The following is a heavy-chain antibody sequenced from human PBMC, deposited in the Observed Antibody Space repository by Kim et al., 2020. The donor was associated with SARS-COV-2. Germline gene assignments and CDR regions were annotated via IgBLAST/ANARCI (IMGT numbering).Heavy chain of an antibody. CDR1: GGSISSSSYY. V-gene: IGHV4-39*01. D-gene: IGHD2-2*01. J-gene: IGHJ6*02. CDR2: IYYSGST. CDR3: ARQKVVPAAPAGDYYDSGMDT. Sequence: SETLSLTCTVSGGSISSSSYYWGWIRQPPGKGLEGIGSIYYSGSTYYNPSLKSRVTISVDTSKNQFSLKLSSVTAADTAVYYCARQKVVPAAPAGDYYDSGMDTCGHGTTVTVSS.